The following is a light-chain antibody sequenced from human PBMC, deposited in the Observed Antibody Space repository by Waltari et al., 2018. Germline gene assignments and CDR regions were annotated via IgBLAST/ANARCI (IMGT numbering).Light chain of an antibody. CDR3: QQYYSSPPT. Sequence: DIVMTQSPDSLSVSPGERATINCQSSQSISDRFNHRNSFAWYQQKPGQPPKLLISWASTRESGVPARISGIGSGTDFSLTISSLQADDVAVYYCQQYYSSPPTFGQGTRLEMK. CDR1: QSISDRFNHRNS. V-gene: IGKV4-1*01. CDR2: WAS. J-gene: IGKJ5*01.